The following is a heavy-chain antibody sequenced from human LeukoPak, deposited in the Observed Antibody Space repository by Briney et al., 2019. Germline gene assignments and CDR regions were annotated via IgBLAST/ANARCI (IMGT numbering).Heavy chain of an antibody. J-gene: IGHJ4*02. CDR3: ARGGDEYSGSPHDY. Sequence: PGRSLRLSCAKSGFTFSSYGMHWVRLAPGKGLEWVAVIWADGNTKFYAASVKGRFTISRDNSKNTLYLQINSLRAEDTAMYYCARGGDEYSGSPHDYWGQGTLVTVSS. V-gene: IGHV3-33*01. CDR2: IWADGNTK. D-gene: IGHD6-6*01. CDR1: GFTFSSYG.